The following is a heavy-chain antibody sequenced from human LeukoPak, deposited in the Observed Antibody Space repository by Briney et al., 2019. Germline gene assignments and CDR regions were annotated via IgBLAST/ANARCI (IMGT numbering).Heavy chain of an antibody. V-gene: IGHV4-39*01. CDR2: IYYSGST. J-gene: IGHJ4*02. Sequence: SETLSLTCTVSGGSFSSSSYSWGWIRQPPGKGLEWIGSIYYSGSTYYNPSLKSRVTISVDTSKNQFSLKLNSVTAADTAVYYCARRVGATTVDYWGQGTLVTVSS. CDR3: ARRVGATTVDY. CDR1: GGSFSSSSYS. D-gene: IGHD1-26*01.